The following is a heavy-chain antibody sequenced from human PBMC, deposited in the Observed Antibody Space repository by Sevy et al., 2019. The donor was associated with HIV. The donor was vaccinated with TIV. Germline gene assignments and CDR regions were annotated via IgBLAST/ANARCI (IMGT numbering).Heavy chain of an antibody. CDR1: GYTFTSYG. J-gene: IGHJ6*03. V-gene: IGHV1-18*04. CDR3: ARDSPGGGFRGVIDYYYYMDV. D-gene: IGHD3-16*02. CDR2: ISAYNGNT. Sequence: ASVKVSCKASGYTFTSYGISWVRQAPGQGLEWMGWISAYNGNTNYAQKLQGRVTMTTDTSTSTAYMELRSLRSDDTAGYYCARDSPGGGFRGVIDYYYYMDVWGKGTTVTVSS.